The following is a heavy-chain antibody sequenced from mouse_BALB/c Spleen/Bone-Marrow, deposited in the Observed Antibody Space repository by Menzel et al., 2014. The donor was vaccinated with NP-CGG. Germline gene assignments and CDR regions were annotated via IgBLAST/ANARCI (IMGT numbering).Heavy chain of an antibody. CDR3: ARQGYYGRSDY. Sequence: VQLQQSGGGLVQPGGSLKLSCAASGFDFSRYWMSWVRQAPGKGLEWIGEINPDSRTINYSPSLKDKFIISRDNAKNTLYLQMSKVRSEDTALYYCARQGYYGRSDYWGQGTTLTVSS. J-gene: IGHJ2*01. V-gene: IGHV4-1*02. CDR1: GFDFSRYW. CDR2: INPDSRTI. D-gene: IGHD1-1*01.